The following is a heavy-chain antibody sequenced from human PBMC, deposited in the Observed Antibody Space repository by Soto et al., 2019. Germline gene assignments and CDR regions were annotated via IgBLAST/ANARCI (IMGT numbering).Heavy chain of an antibody. V-gene: IGHV3-48*02. CDR3: ARKGVAFDY. J-gene: IGHJ4*02. CDR2: ISTTSSSI. CDR1: GFTFSSYS. D-gene: IGHD3-3*01. Sequence: PGGSLRLSCAASGFTFSSYSMNWVRQAQGKGLEWISYISTTSSSIYYAGSVKGRFTISRDNAKNSLFLQMNSLRDEDTAVYYCARKGVAFDYWGQGALVTVSS.